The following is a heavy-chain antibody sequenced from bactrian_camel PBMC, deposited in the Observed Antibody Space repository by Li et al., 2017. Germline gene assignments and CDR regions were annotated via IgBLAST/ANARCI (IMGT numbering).Heavy chain of an antibody. D-gene: IGHD1*01. CDR1: AYAIHGSF. Sequence: VQLVESGGGSVQAGGSLRLSCAASAYAIHGSFCMGWFRQAPGKEREGIAAIYRGGGRTWYADSVKGRSAISQDQGVNTVFLQMNSLKPEDTALYYCAASLLPSRECTLTESKYAYWGQGTQVTVS. CDR3: AASLLPSRECTLTESKYAY. J-gene: IGHJ4*01. CDR2: IYRGGGRT. V-gene: IGHV3S40*01.